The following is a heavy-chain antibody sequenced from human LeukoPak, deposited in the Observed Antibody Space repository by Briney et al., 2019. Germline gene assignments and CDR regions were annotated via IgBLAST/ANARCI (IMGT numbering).Heavy chain of an antibody. CDR2: ISSSSSTI. J-gene: IGHJ6*02. CDR1: GFTFSSYS. Sequence: GGSLRLSCAASGFTFSSYSMNWVRQAPGKGLEWVSYISSSSSTIYYADSGKGRFTISRDNAKNSLYLQMNSLRAEDTAVYYCARDFTVVVPAAMDYGMDVWGQGTTVTVSS. D-gene: IGHD2-2*01. V-gene: IGHV3-48*01. CDR3: ARDFTVVVPAAMDYGMDV.